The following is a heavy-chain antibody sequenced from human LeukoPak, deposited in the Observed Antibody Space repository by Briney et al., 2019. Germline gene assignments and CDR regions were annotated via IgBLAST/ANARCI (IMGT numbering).Heavy chain of an antibody. D-gene: IGHD3-22*01. Sequence: SETLSLTCTVSGGSISSYYWSWIRQPPGKGLEWIGYIYYSGSTNYNPSLKSRVTISVDTSKNQFPLKLSSVTAADTAVYYCARGENYYDSSGYYYYFDYWGQGTLVTVSS. CDR3: ARGENYYDSSGYYYYFDY. V-gene: IGHV4-59*01. CDR1: GGSISSYY. CDR2: IYYSGST. J-gene: IGHJ4*02.